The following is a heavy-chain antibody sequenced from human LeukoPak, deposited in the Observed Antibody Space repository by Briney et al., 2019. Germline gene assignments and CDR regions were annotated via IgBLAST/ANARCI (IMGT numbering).Heavy chain of an antibody. V-gene: IGHV4-39*01. Sequence: SETLSLTCTVSGGSISDTTYHWGWIRQPPGKGLEWIGSIYHSGDTSYNPSLSSRVTISVDTSKNQFSLSLTSVTAADTAVYYCAGPSRGVQFACWGQGTVVTVSP. J-gene: IGHJ4*02. CDR1: GGSISDTTYH. CDR3: AGPSRGVQFAC. CDR2: IYHSGDT. D-gene: IGHD5-24*01.